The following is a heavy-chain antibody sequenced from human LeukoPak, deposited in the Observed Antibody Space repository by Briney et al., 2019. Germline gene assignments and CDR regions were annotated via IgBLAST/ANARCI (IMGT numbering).Heavy chain of an antibody. D-gene: IGHD6-19*01. Sequence: SETLSLTCAVYGGSFSGYYWSWIRQPAGKGLEWIGRIYISGSTNYNPSLKSRVTMSVDTSKNQFSLKLSSVTAADTAVYYCVRESAYDSGWVTRWFDPWGQGTLVTVSS. V-gene: IGHV4-4*07. CDR2: IYISGST. CDR3: VRESAYDSGWVTRWFDP. J-gene: IGHJ5*02. CDR1: GGSFSGYY.